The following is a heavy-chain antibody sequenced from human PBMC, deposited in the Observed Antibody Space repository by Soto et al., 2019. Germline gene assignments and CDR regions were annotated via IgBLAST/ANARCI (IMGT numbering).Heavy chain of an antibody. CDR3: ATEGYCSGGSCYSYDY. D-gene: IGHD2-15*01. Sequence: GAPVKVSCKVSGYTLTAISIHWGRQAPGKGHEWVGGFGPEDGETIYAQKFQGRVTMTEDTSTDTAYMELSSLRSEDTAVYYCATEGYCSGGSCYSYDYWGQGTLVTVSS. CDR2: FGPEDGET. CDR1: GYTLTAIS. V-gene: IGHV1-24*01. J-gene: IGHJ4*02.